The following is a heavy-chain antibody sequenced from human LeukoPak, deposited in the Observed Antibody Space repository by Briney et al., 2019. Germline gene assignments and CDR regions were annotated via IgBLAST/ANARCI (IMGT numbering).Heavy chain of an antibody. CDR1: GFTFSSYW. V-gene: IGHV3-7*01. CDR3: ARDMGTMVRGVILHY. D-gene: IGHD3-10*01. Sequence: GGSLRLSCAASGFTFSSYWMSWVRQAPGKGLEWVANIKQDGSEKYYVDSVKGRFTISRDNAKNSLYLQMTSLRAEDTAVYYCARDMGTMVRGVILHYWGQGTLVTVSS. J-gene: IGHJ4*02. CDR2: IKQDGSEK.